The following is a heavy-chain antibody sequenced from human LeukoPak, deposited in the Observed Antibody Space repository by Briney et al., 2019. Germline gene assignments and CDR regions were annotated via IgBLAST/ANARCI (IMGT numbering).Heavy chain of an antibody. V-gene: IGHV3-9*01. Sequence: PGGSLRLSCAASGYTFDDYAMHWVRQAPGKGLEWVSGISWNSGNIGYADSVKGRFTISRDNAKNSLYLQMNSLRAEDTALYYCAKDIGAVAGPYYFDYWSQGTLVTVSS. D-gene: IGHD6-19*01. CDR1: GYTFDDYA. CDR2: ISWNSGNI. CDR3: AKDIGAVAGPYYFDY. J-gene: IGHJ4*02.